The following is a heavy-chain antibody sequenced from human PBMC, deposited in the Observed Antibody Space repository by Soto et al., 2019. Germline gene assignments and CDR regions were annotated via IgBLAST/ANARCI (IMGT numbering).Heavy chain of an antibody. V-gene: IGHV3-11*05. CDR1: GFTFTDYY. J-gene: IGHJ4*02. CDR3: ARDSGYGPW. D-gene: IGHD5-12*01. CDR2: ITSSSTYT. Sequence: PGGSLRLSCAASGFTFTDYYMSWIRQAPGKGPEWVSSITSSSTYTNYADSVKGRFTISRDNAKNSLYLQMNSLSAEDTAVYYCARDSGYGPWWGQGTLVTVSS.